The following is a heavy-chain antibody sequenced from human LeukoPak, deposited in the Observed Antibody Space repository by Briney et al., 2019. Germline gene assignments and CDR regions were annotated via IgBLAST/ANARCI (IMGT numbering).Heavy chain of an antibody. CDR2: ISDSAGVT. CDR3: AKRGVVIRVILVGFHKAAYYFDS. J-gene: IGHJ4*02. D-gene: IGHD3-22*01. CDR1: GITLSNYG. Sequence: PGGSLRLSCAVSGITLSNYGMSWVRQAPGKGLEWVAGISDSAGVTDYADSVRGRFTISRANPKNTLYLQMNSLRAEDTAVYFCAKRGVVIRVILVGFHKAAYYFDSWGQGALVTVSS. V-gene: IGHV3-23*01.